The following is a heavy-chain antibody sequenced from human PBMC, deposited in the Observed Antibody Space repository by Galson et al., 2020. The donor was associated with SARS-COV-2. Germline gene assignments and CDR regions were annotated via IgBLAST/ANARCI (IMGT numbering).Heavy chain of an antibody. CDR2: ISSDGRNQ. V-gene: IGHV3-30*02. CDR3: AKGSGGDSGYLGAWAYHYYMDV. Sequence: GGSLRLSCAASGFTFSTYHMHWVRQAPGKGLEWVASISSDGRNQNYPDSVKGRFTIPRDKSKNTLYLQMSSLRVEDTAMYYCAKGSGGDSGYLGAWAYHYYMDVWGKGTTVTVSS. J-gene: IGHJ6*03. CDR1: GFTFSTYH. D-gene: IGHD5-12*01.